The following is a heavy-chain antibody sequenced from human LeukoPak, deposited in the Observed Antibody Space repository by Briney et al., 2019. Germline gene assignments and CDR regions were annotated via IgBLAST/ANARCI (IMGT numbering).Heavy chain of an antibody. CDR3: ARGGPGDY. CDR1: GDSISGGHYY. CDR2: IYYSGST. J-gene: IGHJ4*02. Sequence: SQTLSLTCTVSGDSISGGHYYWSWIRQPPGKGLEWIGYIYYSGSTYYNPSLKSRVTISVDTSKNQFSLKVSSVTAADTAVYYCARGGPGDYWGQGTLVAVSS. V-gene: IGHV4-30-4*01.